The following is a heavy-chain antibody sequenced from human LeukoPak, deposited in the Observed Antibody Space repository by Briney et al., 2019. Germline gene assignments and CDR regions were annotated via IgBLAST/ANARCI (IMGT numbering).Heavy chain of an antibody. CDR1: GFTFSSYG. Sequence: GGSLRLSCAASGFTFSSYGMHWVRQAPGKGVEWVAVISYDGSNKYYADSVKGRFTISRDNSKNTLYLQMNSLRAEDTAVYYCAKDLARVAAAAGGPDYWGQGTLVTVSS. D-gene: IGHD6-13*01. J-gene: IGHJ4*02. CDR2: ISYDGSNK. CDR3: AKDLARVAAAAGGPDY. V-gene: IGHV3-30*18.